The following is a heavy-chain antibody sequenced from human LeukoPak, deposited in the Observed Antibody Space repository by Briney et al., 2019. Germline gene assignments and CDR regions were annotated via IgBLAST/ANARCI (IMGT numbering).Heavy chain of an antibody. CDR2: IYHSGST. Sequence: SETLSLTCAVSGYSISSGYYWGWIRQPPGKGLEWIGSIYHSGSTYYNPSLKSRVTISVDTSKNQFSLKLSSVTAADTAVYYCASTEYCSSTSCSNGAFDIWGQGTIVTVSS. D-gene: IGHD2-2*01. CDR3: ASTEYCSSTSCSNGAFDI. CDR1: GYSISSGYY. J-gene: IGHJ3*02. V-gene: IGHV4-38-2*01.